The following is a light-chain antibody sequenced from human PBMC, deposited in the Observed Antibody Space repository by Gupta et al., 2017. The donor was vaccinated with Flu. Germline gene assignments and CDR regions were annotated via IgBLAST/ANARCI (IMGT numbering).Light chain of an antibody. V-gene: IGLV3-21*02. CDR3: QVWDRSSDHQV. J-gene: IGLJ3*02. CDR2: DDS. Sequence: SSVLPQPPSVSVAPGQTARTTCGGNTLGSKSVHWYQPLPGQAPVLVVNDDSHRPPGTPAPFSGSNSGDTATLSNNRVGAGDEADYYCQVWDRSSDHQVFGGGTKLTVL. CDR1: TLGSKS.